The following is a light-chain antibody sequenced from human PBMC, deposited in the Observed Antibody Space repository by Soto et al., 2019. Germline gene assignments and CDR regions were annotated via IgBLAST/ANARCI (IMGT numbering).Light chain of an antibody. Sequence: DIQMTQSPSTLSASVGDRVTITCRASQSISSWLAWYQQKPGKAPNLLIYDASSLESGVPSRFSGSGSGTEFTLTISSLQPEDFATYHCQQSYSTPYTFGQGTKLEIK. V-gene: IGKV1-5*01. CDR1: QSISSW. CDR3: QQSYSTPYT. CDR2: DAS. J-gene: IGKJ2*01.